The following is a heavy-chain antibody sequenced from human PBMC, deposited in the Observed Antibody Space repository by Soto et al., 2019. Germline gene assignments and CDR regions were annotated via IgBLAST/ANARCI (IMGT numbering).Heavy chain of an antibody. V-gene: IGHV4-59*01. D-gene: IGHD6-19*01. CDR2: IYYSGST. Sequence: LSLTCTVSGGSISSYYWSWIRQPPGKGLEWIGYIYYSGSTNYNPSLKSRVTISVDTSKNQFSLKLSSVTAADTAVYYCAREGSAVPSYYYMDVWGKGTTVTVSS. CDR1: GGSISSYY. J-gene: IGHJ6*03. CDR3: AREGSAVPSYYYMDV.